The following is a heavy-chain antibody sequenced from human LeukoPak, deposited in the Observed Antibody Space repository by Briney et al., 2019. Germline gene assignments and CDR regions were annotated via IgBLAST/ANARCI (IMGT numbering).Heavy chain of an antibody. D-gene: IGHD2-15*01. CDR1: GFIFSQYS. V-gene: IGHV3-48*01. CDR3: ARDPASGGFDS. J-gene: IGHJ4*02. Sequence: GGSLRLSCAASGFIFSQYSMNWVRQAPGKGLEWVSHIRSSSETFYADSVKGRFTISRDNARNSLYLQMNNLRGEDTAIYYCARDPASGGFDSWGQGILVTVSS. CDR2: IRSSSET.